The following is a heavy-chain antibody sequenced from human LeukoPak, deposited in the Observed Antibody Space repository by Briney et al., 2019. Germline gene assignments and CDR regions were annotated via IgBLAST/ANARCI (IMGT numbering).Heavy chain of an antibody. CDR1: GGSISSGNYY. D-gene: IGHD3-16*02. CDR3: AREYYDYVWGSYRPRQGFDWFDP. V-gene: IGHV4-39*02. CDR2: IYYSGST. J-gene: IGHJ5*02. Sequence: SETLSLTCSVSGGSISSGNYYWGWIRQPPGKGLEWIGSIYYSGSTYYNPSLKSRVTISVDTSKNQFSLKLSSVTAADTAVYYCAREYYDYVWGSYRPRQGFDWFDPWGQGTLVTVSS.